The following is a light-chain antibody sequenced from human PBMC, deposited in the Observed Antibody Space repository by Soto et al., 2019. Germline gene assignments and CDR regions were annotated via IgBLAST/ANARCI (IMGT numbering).Light chain of an antibody. V-gene: IGLV2-8*01. J-gene: IGLJ1*01. CDR2: EVT. CDR1: TSDVGGYNY. CDR3: SSYAGNTRYV. Sequence: QSALTQPPSASGSPGQSVTISCTGTTSDVGGYNYVSWYQQRPGTVSKLMIYEVTKRPSGVPDRFSGSKSGNTASLTVSGLQPEDEADYYCSSYAGNTRYVFGTGTKVTV.